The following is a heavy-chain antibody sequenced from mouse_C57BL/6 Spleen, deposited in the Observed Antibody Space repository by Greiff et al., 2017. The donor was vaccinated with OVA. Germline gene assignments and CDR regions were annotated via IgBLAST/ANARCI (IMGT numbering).Heavy chain of an antibody. Sequence: QVQLKESGAELVRPGTSVKVSCKASGYAFTNYLIEWVKQRPGQGLEWIGVINPGSGGTNYNEKFKGKATLTADKSSSTAYMQLSSLTSVDSAVYFCARPGHAMDYWGQGTSVTVSS. J-gene: IGHJ4*01. CDR1: GYAFTNYL. CDR3: ARPGHAMDY. CDR2: INPGSGGT. V-gene: IGHV1-54*01.